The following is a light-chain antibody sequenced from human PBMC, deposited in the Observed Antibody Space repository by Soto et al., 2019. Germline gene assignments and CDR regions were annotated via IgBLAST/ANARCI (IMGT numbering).Light chain of an antibody. V-gene: IGKV1-13*02. CDR2: HAS. CDR1: QGISSA. CDR3: QQLNSYPLP. Sequence: AIQLTQSPSSLSASVGDRVTITCRASQGISSALAWYQQKPGKAPKPLIYHASSLESGVPSRFSGSGSGTHVTLTISSLQPEDFATYYCQQLNSYPLPFDRGTNLQIK. J-gene: IGKJ2*01.